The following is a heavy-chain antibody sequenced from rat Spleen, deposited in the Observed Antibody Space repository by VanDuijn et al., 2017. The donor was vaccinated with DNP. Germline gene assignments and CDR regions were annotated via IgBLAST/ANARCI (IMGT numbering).Heavy chain of an antibody. V-gene: IGHV3-1*01. Sequence: EVQLQESGPGLVKPSQSLSLTCSVTGYSITSNYWAWIRKFPGNKMEWMGYISYSGSTGYNPSIKSRISITRDTSKNQFFLQLNSITTEDTATYYCARGLNYGGYNYYWYFDFWGPGTMVTVSS. D-gene: IGHD1-11*01. CDR3: ARGLNYGGYNYYWYFDF. J-gene: IGHJ1*01. CDR1: GYSITSNY. CDR2: ISYSGST.